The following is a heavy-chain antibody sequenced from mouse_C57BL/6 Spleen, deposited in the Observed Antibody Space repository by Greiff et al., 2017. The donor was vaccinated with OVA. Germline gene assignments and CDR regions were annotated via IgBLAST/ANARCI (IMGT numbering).Heavy chain of an antibody. CDR3: ARSIVANWYFDV. Sequence: QVQLKESGAELVRPGTSVKVSCKASGYAFTNYLIEWVKQRPGQGLEWIGVINPGSGGTNYNEKFKGKATLTADKSSSTAYMQLSSLTSEDSAVYFCARSIVANWYFDVWGTGTTVTVSS. CDR2: INPGSGGT. J-gene: IGHJ1*03. CDR1: GYAFTNYL. V-gene: IGHV1-54*01. D-gene: IGHD1-1*01.